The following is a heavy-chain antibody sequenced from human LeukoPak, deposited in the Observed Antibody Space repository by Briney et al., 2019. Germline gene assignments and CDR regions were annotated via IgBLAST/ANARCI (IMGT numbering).Heavy chain of an antibody. V-gene: IGHV3-23*01. Sequence: LPGGSLRLSCAAPGFTFSSYAMSWVRQAPGKGLEWVSAISGSGGSTYYADSVKGRFTISRDNAKNSLYLQMNSLRAEDTAVYYCARDGGGSWYAGYFDYWGQGTLVTVSS. D-gene: IGHD6-13*01. CDR2: ISGSGGST. J-gene: IGHJ4*02. CDR1: GFTFSSYA. CDR3: ARDGGGSWYAGYFDY.